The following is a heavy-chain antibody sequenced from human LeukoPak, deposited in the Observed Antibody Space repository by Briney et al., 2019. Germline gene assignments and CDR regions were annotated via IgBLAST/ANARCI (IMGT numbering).Heavy chain of an antibody. V-gene: IGHV3-30*18. Sequence: GRSLRLSCAASGFTFSSYGMHWVRQAPGKGLEWVAVISYDGSNKHYADSVKGRFTISRDNSKNTLYLQMNSLRAEDTAVYYCAKANGLLWFGESFDYWGQGTLVTVSS. CDR1: GFTFSSYG. D-gene: IGHD3-10*01. J-gene: IGHJ4*02. CDR2: ISYDGSNK. CDR3: AKANGLLWFGESFDY.